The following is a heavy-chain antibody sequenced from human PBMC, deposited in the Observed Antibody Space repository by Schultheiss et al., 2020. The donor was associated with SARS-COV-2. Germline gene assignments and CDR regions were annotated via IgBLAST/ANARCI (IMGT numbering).Heavy chain of an antibody. V-gene: IGHV4-59*08. CDR1: GGSISSYY. J-gene: IGHJ4*02. CDR2: IYYSGST. Sequence: SETLSLTCTVSGGSISSYYWSWIRQPPGKGLEWIGYIYYSGSTNYNPSLKSRVTISVDTSKNQFSLKLSSVTAADTAVYYCARRSGYCSSTSCYGFDYWGQGTLVTVSS. D-gene: IGHD2-2*01. CDR3: ARRSGYCSSTSCYGFDY.